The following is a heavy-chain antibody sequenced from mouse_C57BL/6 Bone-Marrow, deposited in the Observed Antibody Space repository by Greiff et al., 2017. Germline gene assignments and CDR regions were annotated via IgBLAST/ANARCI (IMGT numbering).Heavy chain of an antibody. CDR1: GFTFSSYG. J-gene: IGHJ4*01. CDR3: AERGGRYSMDY. CDR2: ISSGGSYT. Sequence: EVQLVESGGDLVKPGGSLKLSCAASGFTFSSYGMSWVRQTPDKRLEWVATISSGGSYTYYPDSVKGRFTISRDTSKNTLYLQMSSLKSEDTAMYYCAERGGRYSMDYWGQGTSVTVSS. V-gene: IGHV5-6*01.